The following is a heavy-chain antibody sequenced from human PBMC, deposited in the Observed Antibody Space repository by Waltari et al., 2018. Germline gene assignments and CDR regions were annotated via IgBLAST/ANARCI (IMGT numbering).Heavy chain of an antibody. V-gene: IGHV4-38-2*01. D-gene: IGHD3-10*01. Sequence: VQLVESGGGLVQPGGSLRLSCAASGFPFTSYAMSWVRQAPGKGLEWIGSIYHSGSTYYNPSLKSRVTISVDTSKNQFSLKLSSVTAADTAVYYCARGYYYGSGPAQAWGQGTLVTVSS. CDR3: ARGYYYGSGPAQA. CDR1: GFPFTSYA. J-gene: IGHJ5*02. CDR2: IYHSGST.